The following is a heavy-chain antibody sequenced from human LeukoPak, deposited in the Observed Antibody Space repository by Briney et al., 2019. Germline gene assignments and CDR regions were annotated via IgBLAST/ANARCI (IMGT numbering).Heavy chain of an antibody. Sequence: ASVKVSCKASGYTFTDYYMHWVRQAPGQGFEWMGWINPNDGDTNYAQKFQGRVTMTRDPSISTAHMEVSRLRCADTAVYYCARANFLYCSSSTCLFDSWGQGTLVTVSS. J-gene: IGHJ4*02. D-gene: IGHD2-2*01. V-gene: IGHV1-2*02. CDR1: GYTFTDYY. CDR3: ARANFLYCSSSTCLFDS. CDR2: INPNDGDT.